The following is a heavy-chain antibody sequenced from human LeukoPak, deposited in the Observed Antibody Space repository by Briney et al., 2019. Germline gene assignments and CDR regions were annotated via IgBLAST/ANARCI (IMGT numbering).Heavy chain of an antibody. CDR1: GGSFSGYY. CDR3: ARGIRGGYSYGYNWFDP. D-gene: IGHD5-18*01. Sequence: SETLSLTCAVYGGSFSGYYWSWIRQPPGKGLEWIGEVNHGGSTNYNPSLKSRVTISVDTSKNQFSLKLSSVTAADTAVYYCARGIRGGYSYGYNWFDPWGQGTLVTVSS. J-gene: IGHJ5*02. V-gene: IGHV4-34*01. CDR2: VNHGGST.